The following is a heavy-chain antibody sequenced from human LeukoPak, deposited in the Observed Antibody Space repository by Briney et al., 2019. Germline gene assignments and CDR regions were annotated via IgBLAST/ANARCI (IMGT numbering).Heavy chain of an antibody. CDR2: ISGSGGST. CDR3: AKDNGYCSGGSCLRNTYYFDC. CDR1: GFTFSSYA. Sequence: GGSLRLSCAASGFTFSSYAMSWVRQAPGKGLEWVSAISGSGGSTYYADSVKGRFTISRDNSKNTLYLQMNSLRAEDTAVYYCAKDNGYCSGGSCLRNTYYFDCWGQGTLVTVST. J-gene: IGHJ4*02. D-gene: IGHD2-15*01. V-gene: IGHV3-23*01.